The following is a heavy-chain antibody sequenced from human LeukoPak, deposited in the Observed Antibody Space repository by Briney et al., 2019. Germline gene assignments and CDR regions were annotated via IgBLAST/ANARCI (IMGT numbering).Heavy chain of an antibody. Sequence: SETLSLTCTVSGGSISSSSYYWGWIRQPPGKGLEWIGSIYYSGSTYYNPSLKSRVIISADTSKNQFSLKLSSVTAADTAVYYCARSTYSSGPVDYWGQGTLVTVSS. CDR1: GGSISSSSYY. CDR2: IYYSGST. CDR3: ARSTYSSGPVDY. V-gene: IGHV4-39*01. D-gene: IGHD6-19*01. J-gene: IGHJ4*02.